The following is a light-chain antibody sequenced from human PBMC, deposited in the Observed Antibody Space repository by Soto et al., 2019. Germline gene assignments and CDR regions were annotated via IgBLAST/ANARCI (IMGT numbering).Light chain of an antibody. V-gene: IGKV1-5*01. J-gene: IGKJ1*01. CDR1: QTVNTW. CDR2: DAS. Sequence: DIQMTQSPSTLSASVRDRVTITCRASQTVNTWLAWYQQKPGKAPKVMIYDASSLENGVPPRFSGSGSGTEFTLTISSLQPDDFATYYCQQYSTSSRTFGQGTKVDIK. CDR3: QQYSTSSRT.